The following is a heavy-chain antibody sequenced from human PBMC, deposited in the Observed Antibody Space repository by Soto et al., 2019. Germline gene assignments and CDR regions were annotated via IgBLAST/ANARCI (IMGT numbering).Heavy chain of an antibody. Sequence: QVQLVQSGAEVKKPGSSVKVSCKASGGTFSSYAISWVRQAPGQGLEWMGGIIPIFGTANYAQKFQGRVTITADESTSTAYMELSRLRSEDTAVYYCARDYITIFGVVIIPDYYYGMDVWGQGTTVTVSS. D-gene: IGHD3-3*01. V-gene: IGHV1-69*01. J-gene: IGHJ6*02. CDR3: ARDYITIFGVVIIPDYYYGMDV. CDR2: IIPIFGTA. CDR1: GGTFSSYA.